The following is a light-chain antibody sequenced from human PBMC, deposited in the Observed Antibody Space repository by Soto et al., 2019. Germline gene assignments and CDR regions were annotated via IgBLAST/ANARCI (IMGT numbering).Light chain of an antibody. V-gene: IGKV3-20*01. J-gene: IGKJ1*01. CDR3: QQYHIWPPWT. Sequence: EIVMTQSPATLSVSPGGRATLPCRASQSVSSGYLAWYQQKPGQAPRLLIYGASSRATGIPDRFSGSGSGTDFTLTISRLEPEDFAVYYCQQYHIWPPWTSGQGTKVDIK. CDR2: GAS. CDR1: QSVSSGY.